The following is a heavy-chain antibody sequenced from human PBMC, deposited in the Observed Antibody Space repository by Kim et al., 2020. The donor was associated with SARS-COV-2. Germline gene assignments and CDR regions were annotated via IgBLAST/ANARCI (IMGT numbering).Heavy chain of an antibody. CDR2: ITYEGNRK. CDR3: AKLRHSHDASGFTIAY. V-gene: IGHV3-30*18. CDR1: GFTFNNYG. J-gene: IGHJ4*02. Sequence: GGSLRLSCAASGFTFNNYGMQWVRQAPGKGLEWVTFITYEGNRKLYADSVKGRFTISRDDSRNTLSLQMNSLRPEDTAVYYCAKLRHSHDASGFTIAYWGRETVVSVPS. D-gene: IGHD3-10*01.